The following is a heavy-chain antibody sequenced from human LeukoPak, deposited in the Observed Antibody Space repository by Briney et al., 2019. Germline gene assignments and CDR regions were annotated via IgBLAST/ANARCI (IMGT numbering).Heavy chain of an antibody. V-gene: IGHV1-69*13. CDR1: GGTFSSYA. CDR2: IIPIFGTA. D-gene: IGHD5-12*01. Sequence: ASVKVSCKASGGTFSSYAISWVRQAPGQGLEWMGGIIPIFGTANYAQKFQGRVTLTADESTSTAYMEVSSLRSEDTAVYYCARDLSGYGWYHYYAMDVWGKGTTVTVSS. CDR3: ARDLSGYGWYHYYAMDV. J-gene: IGHJ6*04.